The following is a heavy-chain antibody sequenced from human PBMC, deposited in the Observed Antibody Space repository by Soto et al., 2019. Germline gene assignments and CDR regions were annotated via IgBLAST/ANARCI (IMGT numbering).Heavy chain of an antibody. J-gene: IGHJ6*02. CDR3: AKAQQLRFLEWLPTGMDV. V-gene: IGHV3-23*01. CDR1: GFTFSSYA. D-gene: IGHD3-3*01. CDR2: ISGSGATT. Sequence: GGSLRLSCAASGFTFSSYAMSWVRQAPGKGLEWVSGISGSGATTYNADSVKGRFTISRDNSKNTLYLQMNSLRAEDTAVYYCAKAQQLRFLEWLPTGMDVWGQGTTVTVSS.